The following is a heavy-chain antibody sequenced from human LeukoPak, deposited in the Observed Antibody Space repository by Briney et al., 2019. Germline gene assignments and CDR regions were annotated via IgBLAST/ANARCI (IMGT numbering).Heavy chain of an antibody. Sequence: ASVKVSCKASGYTFTSYGISWVRQAPGQGLEWMGWINTYNGNTKYAQKVQGRVTMTTDTSTSTAYMEVRSLRSDDTALYYCARDLVHHRLLATNYNWFDPWGQGTLVTVSS. D-gene: IGHD2-8*01. V-gene: IGHV1-18*01. CDR1: GYTFTSYG. J-gene: IGHJ5*02. CDR2: INTYNGNT. CDR3: ARDLVHHRLLATNYNWFDP.